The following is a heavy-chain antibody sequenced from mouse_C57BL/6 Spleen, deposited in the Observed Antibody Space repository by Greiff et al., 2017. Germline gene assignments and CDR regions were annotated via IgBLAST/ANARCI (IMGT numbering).Heavy chain of an antibody. CDR2: INPNNGGT. CDR3: ARGSDYDGFDY. Sequence: VQLQQSGPELVKPGASVKISCKASGYTFTDYYMNWVKQSHGKSLEWIGDINPNNGGTSYNQKFKGKATLTVDKSSSTAYMELRSLTSEASAVXYCARGSDYDGFDYWGQGTTLTVSS. CDR1: GYTFTDYY. D-gene: IGHD2-4*01. V-gene: IGHV1-26*01. J-gene: IGHJ2*01.